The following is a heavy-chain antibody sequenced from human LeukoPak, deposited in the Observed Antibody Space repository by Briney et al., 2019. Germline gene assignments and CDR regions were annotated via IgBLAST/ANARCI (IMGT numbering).Heavy chain of an antibody. Sequence: GGSLTLSCAASGFTFNNYGMHWLRQAPGKGLEWVALISFDGSSQGYTDSVKGRFNISRDNSRNTLYLQMPRLRLRDTAVYYCAIHLDSVLDDWGGGTGDSVFS. D-gene: IGHD2-8*01. CDR2: ISFDGSSQ. J-gene: IGHJ4*02. CDR1: GFTFNNYG. CDR3: AIHLDSVLDD. V-gene: IGHV3-30*03.